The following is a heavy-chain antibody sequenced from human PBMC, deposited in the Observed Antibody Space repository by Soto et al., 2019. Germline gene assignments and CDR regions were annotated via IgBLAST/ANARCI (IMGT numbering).Heavy chain of an antibody. Sequence: EVQLLESGGDLIQPGGSLRLSCVASGITFGSRAMSWVRQAPGEGLEWVSTISGSGDSTYYADSVKGRFTISRDNTKNTLYLQMNSLRAEDTAVYYCANKFFSGSGSYRGWFDPWGQGTLVTVSS. V-gene: IGHV3-23*01. CDR1: GITFGSRA. CDR2: ISGSGDST. CDR3: ANKFFSGSGSYRGWFDP. D-gene: IGHD3-10*01. J-gene: IGHJ5*02.